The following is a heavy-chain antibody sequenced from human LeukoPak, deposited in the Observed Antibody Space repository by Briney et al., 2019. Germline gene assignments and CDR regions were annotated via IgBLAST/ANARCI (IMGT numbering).Heavy chain of an antibody. V-gene: IGHV3-30*03. CDR2: ISYDGSNK. CDR1: GFTFSSYG. J-gene: IGHJ1*01. Sequence: GSLRLSCAASGFTFSSYGMHWVRQAPGKGLEWVAVISYDGSNKYYADSVKGRFTISRDNSKNTLYLQMNSLKTEDTAVYYCTTSGSLAYCGGDCFFRYFQHWGQGTLVTVSS. CDR3: TTSGSLAYCGGDCFFRYFQH. D-gene: IGHD2-21*02.